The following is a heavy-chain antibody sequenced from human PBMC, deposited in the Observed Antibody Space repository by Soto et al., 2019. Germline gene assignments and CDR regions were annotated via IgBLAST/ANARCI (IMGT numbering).Heavy chain of an antibody. J-gene: IGHJ6*02. D-gene: IGHD3-10*01. CDR1: GFTFSNAW. V-gene: IGHV3-15*01. Sequence: PGGSLRLSCAASGFTFSNAWMSWVRQAPGKGLEWVGRIKSKTDGGTTDYAAPVKGRFTISRDDSKNTLYLQMNCLKTEDTAVYYCTTDLVPAHYYGSGPWGVDVWGQGTTVTVSS. CDR3: TTDLVPAHYYGSGPWGVDV. CDR2: IKSKTDGGTT.